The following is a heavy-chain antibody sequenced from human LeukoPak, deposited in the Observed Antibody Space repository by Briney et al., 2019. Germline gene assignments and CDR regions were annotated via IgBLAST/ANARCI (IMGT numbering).Heavy chain of an antibody. CDR3: ARQAVYSSNSYYYYYGMDV. J-gene: IGHJ6*02. CDR2: IYYSGST. V-gene: IGHV4-59*08. CDR1: GGSFSGYY. Sequence: SETLSLTCAVYGGSFSGYYWSWIRQPPGKGLEWIGYIYYSGSTNYNPSLKSRVTISVDTSKNQFSLKLSSVTAADTAVYYCARQAVYSSNSYYYYYGMDVWGQGTTVTVSS. D-gene: IGHD6-13*01.